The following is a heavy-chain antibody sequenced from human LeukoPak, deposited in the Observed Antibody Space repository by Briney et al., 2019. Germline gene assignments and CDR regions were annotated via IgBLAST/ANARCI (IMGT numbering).Heavy chain of an antibody. J-gene: IGHJ4*02. CDR3: ARDLDSSGYYHVVDS. Sequence: GGSLRLSCAASGFTFSSYAMNWVRQAPGKGLEWVLLISTSGRTHYADSVQGRFTISRDNSKNTLSLHMNSLRAEDTAVYYCARDLDSSGYYHVVDSWGQGALVTVSS. V-gene: IGHV3-23*01. D-gene: IGHD3-22*01. CDR2: ISTSGRT. CDR1: GFTFSSYA.